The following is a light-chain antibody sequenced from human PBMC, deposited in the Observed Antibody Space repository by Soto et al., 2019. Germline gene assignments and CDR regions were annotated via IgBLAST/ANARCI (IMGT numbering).Light chain of an antibody. CDR1: QSVRTK. Sequence: EIVITQSPDTLYVSPGEGATLSCRASQSVRTKLAWYQQKAGQAPRLLIYGASTRATGIPDRFSGSGSGTELTLTISSLQSEDFAVYYCQQYNSWPTITFGQGTRLEIK. CDR3: QQYNSWPTIT. J-gene: IGKJ5*01. CDR2: GAS. V-gene: IGKV3-15*01.